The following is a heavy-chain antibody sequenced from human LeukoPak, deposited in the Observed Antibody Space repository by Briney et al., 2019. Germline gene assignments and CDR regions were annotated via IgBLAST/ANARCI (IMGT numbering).Heavy chain of an antibody. CDR1: GFTFSSYA. J-gene: IGHJ4*02. CDR2: ISGSGGST. D-gene: IGHD6-6*01. Sequence: PGGSLRLSCAASGFTFSSYAMSWVRLAPGKGLEWVSTISGSGGSTYYADSVKGRFTISRDNSKNTLYLQMNSLRAEDTAVYYCAREQVSSSSPPGFDYWGQGTLVTVSS. CDR3: AREQVSSSSPPGFDY. V-gene: IGHV3-23*01.